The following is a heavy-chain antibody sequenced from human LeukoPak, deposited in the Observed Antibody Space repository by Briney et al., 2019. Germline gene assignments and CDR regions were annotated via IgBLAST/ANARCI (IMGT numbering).Heavy chain of an antibody. D-gene: IGHD6-13*01. CDR3: ARDLAPYSSSWYVAWCAFDI. V-gene: IGHV1-2*02. Sequence: GASVKVSCKASGYTFTGYYMHWVRQAPGQGLEWMGWINPNSGGTNYAQKFQGRVTMTRDTSISTAYMELSRLRSDDTAVYYCARDLAPYSSSWYVAWCAFDIWGQGTMVTVSS. J-gene: IGHJ3*02. CDR2: INPNSGGT. CDR1: GYTFTGYY.